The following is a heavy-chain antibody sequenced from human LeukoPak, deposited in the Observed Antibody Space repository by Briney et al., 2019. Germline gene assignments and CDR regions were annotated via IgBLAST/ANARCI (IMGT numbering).Heavy chain of an antibody. V-gene: IGHV4-30-4*01. D-gene: IGHD1-7*01. CDR2: IYYSGST. CDR1: GDSINSGDYY. Sequence: SETLSLTCTVSGDSINSGDYYWSWNRQPPGNGLEWIGYIYYSGSTYYNPSLKSRVTISVDTSKNQFSLKLSSVTAADTAVYYCVGDQGGTTWYYYGMDVWGQGTTVTVSS. CDR3: VGDQGGTTWYYYGMDV. J-gene: IGHJ6*02.